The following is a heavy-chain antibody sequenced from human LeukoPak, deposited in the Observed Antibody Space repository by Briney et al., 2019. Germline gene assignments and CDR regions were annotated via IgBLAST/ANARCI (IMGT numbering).Heavy chain of an antibody. CDR2: IRYDGSNK. D-gene: IGHD6-19*01. CDR3: ANRPTVAVAGMGKAFDI. CDR1: GFTFSYYN. V-gene: IGHV3-30*02. Sequence: GGSLRLSCAASGFTFSYYNTNWVRQAPGKGLEWVAFIRYDGSNKYYADSVKGRFTISRDNSKNTLYLQMNSLRAEDTAVYYCANRPTVAVAGMGKAFDIWGQGTMVTVSS. J-gene: IGHJ3*02.